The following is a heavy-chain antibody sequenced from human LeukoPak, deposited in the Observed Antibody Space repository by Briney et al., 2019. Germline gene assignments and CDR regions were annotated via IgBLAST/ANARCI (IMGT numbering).Heavy chain of an antibody. V-gene: IGHV4-4*09. D-gene: IGHD3-10*01. CDR2: IYATGST. CDR3: ARHGSVRSPLGP. J-gene: IGHJ5*02. Sequence: EPLSLTCIVSAGSISRYYWSWIRQPPGKGLEWIGYIYATGSTNYNPSLKSRVTISVDTSKNQFSLNLRSVTAADTAVYYCARHGSVRSPLGPWGQGTLVTVSS. CDR1: AGSISRYY.